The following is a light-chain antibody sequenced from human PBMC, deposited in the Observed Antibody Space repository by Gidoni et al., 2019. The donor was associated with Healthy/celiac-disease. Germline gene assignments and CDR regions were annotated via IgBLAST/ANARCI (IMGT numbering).Light chain of an antibody. CDR1: GSNTGNNA. J-gene: IGLJ2*01. CDR2: SDD. Sequence: QSLLTAPPSLSDVPRQRVTISCSGSGSNTGNNAVNWYQQLPGQAPNLLIYSDDLLPSGVSDRFSVSESGTSASLAISGLQSEDEADYYCAAWDDSMNGVVFGGGTKLTVL. V-gene: IGLV1-36*01. CDR3: AAWDDSMNGVV.